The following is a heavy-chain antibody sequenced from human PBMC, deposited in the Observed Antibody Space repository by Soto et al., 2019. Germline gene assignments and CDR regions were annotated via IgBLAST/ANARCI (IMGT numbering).Heavy chain of an antibody. V-gene: IGHV4-31*03. CDR2: IYYSGTT. J-gene: IGHJ4*02. CDR1: GDSIFSGGYY. CDR3: AADYSGYSDFGC. D-gene: IGHD5-12*01. Sequence: QVQLQESGPGLVKTSQTLSLTCTVSGDSIFSGGYYWSWIRQHPGKGLEWIGYIYYSGTTYYNPSLKSRVTISVDTSKNQFSLRLTSVAAADTAVYYCAADYSGYSDFGCGGQGTLVTVSS.